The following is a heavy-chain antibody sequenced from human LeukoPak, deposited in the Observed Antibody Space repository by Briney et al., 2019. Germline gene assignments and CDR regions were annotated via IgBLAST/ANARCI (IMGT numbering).Heavy chain of an antibody. CDR3: ARSRWIRSYFDY. J-gene: IGHJ4*02. CDR2: INHSGST. V-gene: IGHV4-34*01. D-gene: IGHD5-18*01. CDR1: GGSFSGYY. Sequence: PSETLSLTCAVYGGSFSGYYWSWIRQPPGKGLEWIGEINHSGSTNYNPSLKSRVTISVDTSKNQFSLKLSSVTAADTAVYYCARSRWIRSYFDYWGQGTLVTVS.